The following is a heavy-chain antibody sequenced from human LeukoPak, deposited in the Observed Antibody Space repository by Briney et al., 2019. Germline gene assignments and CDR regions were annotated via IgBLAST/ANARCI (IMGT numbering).Heavy chain of an antibody. Sequence: SVKVSCKASGGTFSSYAISWVRQAPGQGLEWMGGIIPIFGTANYAQKFQGRVTITTDESTSTAYMELSSLRSEDTAVYYCARVGLPSYYIAVWGKGTTVTVSS. CDR1: GGTFSSYA. J-gene: IGHJ6*03. V-gene: IGHV1-69*05. D-gene: IGHD1-7*01. CDR2: IIPIFGTA. CDR3: ARVGLPSYYIAV.